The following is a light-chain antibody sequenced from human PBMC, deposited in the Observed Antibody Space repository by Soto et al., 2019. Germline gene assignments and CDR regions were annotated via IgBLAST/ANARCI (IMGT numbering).Light chain of an antibody. J-gene: IGLJ3*02. CDR1: SSNIGTKY. Sequence: QAVVTQPPSASGTPGQMVTISCSGSSSNIGTKYVYWYQQLPGPAPKLLIYVNNQRPSGVPDRFSGSKSGTSASLAISGLRSEDEADYYCAAWDGSLSAWLFGGGTKLTVL. CDR2: VNN. CDR3: AAWDGSLSAWL. V-gene: IGLV1-47*01.